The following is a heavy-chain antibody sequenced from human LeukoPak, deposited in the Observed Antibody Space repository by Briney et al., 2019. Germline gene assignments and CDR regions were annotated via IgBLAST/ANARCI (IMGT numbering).Heavy chain of an antibody. V-gene: IGHV3-48*04. CDR3: ARGRDYAGIAAMYDH. Sequence: PGGSLRLSCAASGFTFSSYGMNWVRQAPGKGLEWVSYISSTAITINYADSVKGRFHISRDNVKNLLYLQMNSLRADDTAVYYCARGRDYAGIAAMYDHWGQGMLVTVSS. CDR1: GFTFSSYG. D-gene: IGHD4-23*01. CDR2: ISSTAITI. J-gene: IGHJ4*02.